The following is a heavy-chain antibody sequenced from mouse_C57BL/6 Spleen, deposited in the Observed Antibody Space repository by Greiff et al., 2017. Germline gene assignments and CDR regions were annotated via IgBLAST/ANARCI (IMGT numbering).Heavy chain of an antibody. D-gene: IGHD2-5*01. J-gene: IGHJ2*01. CDR1: GYTFTSYW. CDR2: IYPSDSET. CDR3: ARGEDSNYGGGY. V-gene: IGHV1-61*01. Sequence: VQLQQPGAELVRPGSSVKLSCKASGYTFTSYWMDWVKQRPGQGLEWIGNIYPSDSETHYNQKFKDKATLTVDKSSSTAYMQLSSLTSEDSAVXYCARGEDSNYGGGYWGQGTTLTVSS.